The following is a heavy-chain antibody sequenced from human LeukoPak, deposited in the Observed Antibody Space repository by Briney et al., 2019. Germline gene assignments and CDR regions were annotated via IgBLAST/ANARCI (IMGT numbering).Heavy chain of an antibody. V-gene: IGHV4-59*08. J-gene: IGHJ5*02. CDR3: ARHPTRPDSYNYEGWLDP. CDR2: IAYTGVT. D-gene: IGHD5-24*01. CDR1: GASVNNYY. Sequence: SETLSLTCTVSGASVNNYYWSWIRQPPGRGLEWIGYIAYTGVTKYNPSLKSRVTISTHTSRNQVSLRLTSVTAADTALYYCARHPTRPDSYNYEGWLDPWGRGTLVIVSS.